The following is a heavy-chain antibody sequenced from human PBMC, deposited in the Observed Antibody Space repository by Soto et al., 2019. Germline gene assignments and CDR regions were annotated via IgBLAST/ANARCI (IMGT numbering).Heavy chain of an antibody. D-gene: IGHD3-10*01. CDR1: GFTFSSYA. CDR3: ARVWFGELFSWFDH. CDR2: ISGSGGST. J-gene: IGHJ5*02. V-gene: IGHV3-23*01. Sequence: GGSLRLSCAASGFTFSSYAMSWVRQAPGKGLEWVSAISGSGGSTYYADSVKGRSTISRDNSKNTLYLQMNSLRAEDTAVYYCARVWFGELFSWFDHWGQGTLVTVSS.